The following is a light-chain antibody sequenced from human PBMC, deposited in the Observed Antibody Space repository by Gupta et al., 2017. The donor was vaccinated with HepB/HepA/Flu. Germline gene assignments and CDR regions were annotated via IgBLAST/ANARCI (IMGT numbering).Light chain of an antibody. J-gene: IGKJ1*01. CDR2: KSS. CDR1: ESLVHSNGDTY. CDR3: RQAKHFPRT. V-gene: IGKV2-24*01. Sequence: DAVLTQTPLSSPVTLGQSASISCRSSESLVHSNGDTYFSWLQQRPGQPPRLLIYKSSQRLSGLPDRISGSGAGTNFTLTISMVQAEDVGVYYCRQAKHFPRTFGQGTKVEI.